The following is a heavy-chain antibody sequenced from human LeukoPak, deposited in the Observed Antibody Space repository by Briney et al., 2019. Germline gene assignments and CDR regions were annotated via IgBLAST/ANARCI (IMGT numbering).Heavy chain of an antibody. CDR1: GFTFSSYA. Sequence: GGSLRLSCAASGFTFSSYAMSWVRQAPGKGLEWVANVKQDGSEKYYGGSVKGRFTISRDNAKNSLYLQMNSLRAEDTAVYFCASAKQNYWGQGTLVAVSS. J-gene: IGHJ4*02. CDR2: VKQDGSEK. V-gene: IGHV3-7*01. D-gene: IGHD1/OR15-1a*01. CDR3: ASAKQNY.